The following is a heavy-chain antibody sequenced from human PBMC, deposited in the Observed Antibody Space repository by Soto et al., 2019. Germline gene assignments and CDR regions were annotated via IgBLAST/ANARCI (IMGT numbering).Heavy chain of an antibody. CDR1: GFTFSNYG. CDR3: ASDLVGASDSYGLDV. CDR2: IWHDGNNE. J-gene: IGHJ6*02. Sequence: GGSLRLSCAASGFTFSNYGMHWVRQAPGKGLEWVAIIWHDGNNEYYADSVRGRFIISRDNSKNRLYLQMNSLRAEDTAVYYCASDLVGASDSYGLDVWGQGTPVTVSS. D-gene: IGHD1-26*01. V-gene: IGHV3-33*01.